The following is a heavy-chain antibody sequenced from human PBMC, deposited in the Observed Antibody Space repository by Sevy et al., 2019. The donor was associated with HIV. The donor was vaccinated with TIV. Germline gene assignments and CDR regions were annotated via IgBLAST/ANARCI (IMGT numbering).Heavy chain of an antibody. V-gene: IGHV3-33*01. CDR1: GFTFSKYG. J-gene: IGHJ6*03. CDR2: IWYDGSNK. CDR3: ARGAGNYYYYYMDV. Sequence: GGSLRLSCAASGFTFSKYGMHWVRQAPGKGLEWVALIWYDGSNKYYADSVKGRFTISRDNSKNTLYLQMNSLRAEDTAVYYCARGAGNYYYYYMDVWGKGTTVTVSS.